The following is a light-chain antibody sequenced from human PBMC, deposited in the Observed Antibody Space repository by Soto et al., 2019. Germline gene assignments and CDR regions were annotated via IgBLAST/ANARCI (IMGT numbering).Light chain of an antibody. V-gene: IGLV2-11*01. J-gene: IGLJ1*01. Sequence: ALTQPRSVSGSPGQSVSISCTGTSSDVGGYTYVSWYQQHPGKAPKVMIYDVSKRPSGVPDRFSGSKSGNTASLTISGLQSEDEADYYCCSYAGRYTYVFGTGTKLTVL. CDR2: DVS. CDR1: SSDVGGYTY. CDR3: CSYAGRYTYV.